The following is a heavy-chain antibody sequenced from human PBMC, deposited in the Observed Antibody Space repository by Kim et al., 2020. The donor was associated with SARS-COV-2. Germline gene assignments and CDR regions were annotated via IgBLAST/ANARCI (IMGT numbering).Heavy chain of an antibody. CDR2: IWYDGSNK. CDR1: GFTFSSYG. J-gene: IGHJ4*01. Sequence: GGSLRLSCAASGFTFSSYGMNWVRQAPGKGLEWVAVIWYDGSNKYYADSVKGRFTISRDNSKNTLYLQMNSLRAEDTAVYYCAREGGMATIDYWGPGTLVTVSS. D-gene: IGHD5-12*01. V-gene: IGHV3-33*01. CDR3: AREGGMATIDY.